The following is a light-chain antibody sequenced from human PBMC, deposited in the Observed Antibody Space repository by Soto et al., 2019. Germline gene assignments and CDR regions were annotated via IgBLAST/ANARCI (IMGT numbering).Light chain of an antibody. Sequence: ENVLTQSPVTLSLSPGERATVSCRASQNVNNNYLVWYQQRPGQAPGLLIHGASSRATGIPDRFSGSGSGTNFTLTISRLEPEDFVVYSCQQYGSSPGTFGQGTRLEIK. J-gene: IGKJ5*01. CDR3: QQYGSSPGT. CDR2: GAS. CDR1: QNVNNNY. V-gene: IGKV3-20*01.